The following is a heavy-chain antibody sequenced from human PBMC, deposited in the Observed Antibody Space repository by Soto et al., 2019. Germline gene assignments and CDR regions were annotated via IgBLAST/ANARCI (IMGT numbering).Heavy chain of an antibody. J-gene: IGHJ4*02. D-gene: IGHD3-3*01. CDR1: GFTVSSNY. Sequence: GGSLRLSCAASGFTVSSNYMSWVRQAPGKGLEWVSVIYSGGSTYYADSVKGRFTISRDNSKNTLYLQMNSLRAEDTAVYYCARAVQYYDFWSGYSGYYFDYWGQGTLVTVSS. V-gene: IGHV3-66*01. CDR3: ARAVQYYDFWSGYSGYYFDY. CDR2: IYSGGST.